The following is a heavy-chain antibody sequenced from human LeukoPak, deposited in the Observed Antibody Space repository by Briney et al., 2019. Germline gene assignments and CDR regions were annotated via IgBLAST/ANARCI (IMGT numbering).Heavy chain of an antibody. CDR1: GGSISSYY. CDR3: ARENRCTRAFDI. J-gene: IGHJ3*02. V-gene: IGHV4-59*01. D-gene: IGHD2-8*01. CDR2: IYYSGST. Sequence: PSETLSLTCTVSGGSISSYYWSWIRQPPGKGLEWIGYIYYSGSTNYNPSLKSRVTISVDTSKNQFSLKLSSVTAADTAVYYCARENRCTRAFDIWGQGTMVTVSS.